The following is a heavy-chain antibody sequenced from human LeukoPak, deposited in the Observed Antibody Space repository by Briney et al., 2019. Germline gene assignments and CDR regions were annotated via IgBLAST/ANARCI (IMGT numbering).Heavy chain of an antibody. CDR1: GGSISSYY. CDR2: IYYTGST. J-gene: IGHJ5*02. V-gene: IGHV4-59*12. D-gene: IGHD3-9*01. CDR3: ARESGNYDILTGYYGNWFDP. Sequence: SETLSLTCTVSGGSISSYYWSWIRQPPGKGLEWIGFIYYTGSTNYNPSLKSRVTISVDTSKNQFSLKLSSVTAADTAVYYCARESGNYDILTGYYGNWFDPWGQGTLVTVSS.